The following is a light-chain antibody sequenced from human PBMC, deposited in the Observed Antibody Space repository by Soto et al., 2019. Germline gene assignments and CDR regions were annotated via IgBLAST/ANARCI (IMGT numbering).Light chain of an antibody. CDR2: EGS. J-gene: IGLJ2*01. Sequence: QSALTQPASVSGSPGQSITISCTATRSDVGSYKLVSWYQQHPGKAPKVMIYEGSKRPSGVSNRFSGSQSGNRASLTISGLQAEDEADYYCCSYVSSSTSVVFGGGTKLTVL. CDR1: RSDVGSYKL. CDR3: CSYVSSSTSVV. V-gene: IGLV2-23*01.